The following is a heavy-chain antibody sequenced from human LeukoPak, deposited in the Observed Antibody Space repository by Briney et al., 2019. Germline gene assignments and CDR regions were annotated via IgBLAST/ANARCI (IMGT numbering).Heavy chain of an antibody. CDR1: GFTFSSYW. CDR2: INSDGSST. J-gene: IGHJ5*02. Sequence: GGSLRLSCAASGFTFSSYWMHWVRQAPGKGLVWVSRINSDGSSTSYADSVKGRFTISRDNAKNSLYLQMNSLRAEDTALYYCAKDIRWELQGWFDPWGQGTLVTVSS. CDR3: AKDIRWELQGWFDP. D-gene: IGHD1-26*01. V-gene: IGHV3-74*01.